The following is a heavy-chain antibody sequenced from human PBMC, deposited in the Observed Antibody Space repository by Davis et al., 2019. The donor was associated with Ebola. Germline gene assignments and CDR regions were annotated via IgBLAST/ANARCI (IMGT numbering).Heavy chain of an antibody. D-gene: IGHD1-26*01. CDR2: INPSGGST. V-gene: IGHV1-46*01. Sequence: ASVKVSCKASGYTFTSYYMHWVRQAPGQGLEWMGIINPSGGSTSYAQKFQGRVTMTRETSTSTVYMELTSLRSEDTAVYYCARDTLVGAISYWGQGTLVTVSS. J-gene: IGHJ4*02. CDR1: GYTFTSYY. CDR3: ARDTLVGAISY.